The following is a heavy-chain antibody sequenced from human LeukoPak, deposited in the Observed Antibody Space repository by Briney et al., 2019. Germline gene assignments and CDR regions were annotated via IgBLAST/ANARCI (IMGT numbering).Heavy chain of an antibody. J-gene: IGHJ4*02. CDR2: IYYTATT. CDR3: ARGGIQAPGIFYN. Sequence: SETLSLTCTVSGGSIGVYYWSWIRQPPGKGLEWIGYIYYTATTNYNPPLKSRVTISVEVSKKQFSLKLSAVTAADTAVYFCARGGIQAPGIFYNWGQGTLVTVSS. V-gene: IGHV4-59*13. CDR1: GGSIGVYY. D-gene: IGHD6-13*01.